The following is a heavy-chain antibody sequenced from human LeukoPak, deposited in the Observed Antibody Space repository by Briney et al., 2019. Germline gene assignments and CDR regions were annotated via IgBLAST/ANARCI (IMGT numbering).Heavy chain of an antibody. Sequence: ASVKVSCKASGYTFTSYGISWVRQAPGQGLEWMGWISAYNGNTNYAQKFQGRVTMTRDTSISTAYMELSRLRSDDTAVYYCAREGTDYSSSWRNWFDPWGQGTLVTVSS. V-gene: IGHV1-18*01. J-gene: IGHJ5*02. CDR1: GYTFTSYG. CDR2: ISAYNGNT. CDR3: AREGTDYSSSWRNWFDP. D-gene: IGHD6-13*01.